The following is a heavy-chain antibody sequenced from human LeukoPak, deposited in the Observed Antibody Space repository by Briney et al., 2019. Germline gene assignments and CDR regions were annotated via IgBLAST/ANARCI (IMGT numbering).Heavy chain of an antibody. Sequence: GGSLRLSCAASGFTISSYWMSWVRQAPGKGLEWVANIKQDGSEKYNVYSVKGRFTISRANAKNSLYLQMNSPRAEDTAVYYCARGTIAAAGYYYFDYWGQGTQVTVSS. J-gene: IGHJ4*02. CDR2: IKQDGSEK. V-gene: IGHV3-7*04. CDR3: ARGTIAAAGYYYFDY. D-gene: IGHD6-13*01. CDR1: GFTISSYW.